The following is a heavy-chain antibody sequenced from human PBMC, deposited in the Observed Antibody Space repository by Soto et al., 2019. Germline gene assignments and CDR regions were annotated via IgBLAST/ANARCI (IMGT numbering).Heavy chain of an antibody. CDR3: EREVDYDFWSGYWYYYYYGMDV. Sequence: GASVKVSCKACGYTFASYGISWVRQAPGQGLEWMGWISAYNGNTNYAQKLQGRVTMTTDTSTSTAYMELRSLRSDDTAVYYCEREVDYDFWSGYWYYYYYGMDVWGQGTTVTVSS. V-gene: IGHV1-18*04. CDR1: GYTFASYG. D-gene: IGHD3-3*01. J-gene: IGHJ6*02. CDR2: ISAYNGNT.